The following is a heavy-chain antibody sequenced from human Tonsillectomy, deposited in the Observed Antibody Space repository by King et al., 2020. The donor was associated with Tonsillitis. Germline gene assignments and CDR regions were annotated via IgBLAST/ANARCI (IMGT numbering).Heavy chain of an antibody. D-gene: IGHD2-2*02. Sequence: QLVQSGAEVKKPGASVKVSCKASGYTFTYYYMHWVRQAPGQGLEWMGMINPSGGSTTYAQKFQGRVTMTRDTSTSTVNMELSSLRSEDTAVYYCASHTQYCSSTSCYTGYYYYYYMDVWGKGTTVSVSS. CDR1: GYTFTYYY. V-gene: IGHV1-46*03. CDR3: ASHTQYCSSTSCYTGYYYYYYMDV. CDR2: INPSGGST. J-gene: IGHJ6*03.